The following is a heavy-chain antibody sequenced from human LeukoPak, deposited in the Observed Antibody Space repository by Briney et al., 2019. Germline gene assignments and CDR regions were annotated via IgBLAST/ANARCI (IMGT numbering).Heavy chain of an antibody. CDR3: ARDGYSSGWAY. V-gene: IGHV3-33*01. CDR1: GFTFSSYA. J-gene: IGHJ4*02. Sequence: GGSLRLSCAASGFTFSSYAMHWVRQAPGKGLEWVAFIWYDGSIKYYADSVKGRFTISRDNSKNTLYLQINSLRAEDTAVYYCARDGYSSGWAYWGQGTLVTVSS. D-gene: IGHD6-19*01. CDR2: IWYDGSIK.